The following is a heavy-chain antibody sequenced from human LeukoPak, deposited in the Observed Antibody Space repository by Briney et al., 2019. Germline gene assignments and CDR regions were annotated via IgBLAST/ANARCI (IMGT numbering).Heavy chain of an antibody. CDR2: IHYSGST. D-gene: IGHD3-22*01. CDR1: GGSISSSSYY. V-gene: IGHV4-39*07. Sequence: SETLSLTCTVSGGSISSSSYYWGWIRQPPGKGLEWIGSIHYSGSTNYNPSLKSRVTISVDTSKNQFSLKLSSVTAADTAVYYCARAYYYDSSGYIDWGQGTLVTVSS. CDR3: ARAYYYDSSGYID. J-gene: IGHJ4*02.